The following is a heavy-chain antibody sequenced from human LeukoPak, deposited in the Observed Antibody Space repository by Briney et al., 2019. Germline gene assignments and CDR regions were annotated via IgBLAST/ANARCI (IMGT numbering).Heavy chain of an antibody. CDR1: GGSISSYY. D-gene: IGHD3-9*01. Sequence: SETLSLTCTVSGGSISSYYWSWIRQPPGKGLEWIGRIYTSGSTNYNPSLKSRVTISVDTSKNQFSLKLSSVTAADTAVYYCARERELYDILTGYYSDYFDYWGQGTLVTVSS. V-gene: IGHV4-4*08. CDR2: IYTSGST. CDR3: ARERELYDILTGYYSDYFDY. J-gene: IGHJ4*02.